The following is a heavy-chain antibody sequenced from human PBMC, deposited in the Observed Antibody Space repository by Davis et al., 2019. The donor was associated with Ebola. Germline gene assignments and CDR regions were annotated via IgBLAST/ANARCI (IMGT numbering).Heavy chain of an antibody. D-gene: IGHD3-3*01. CDR3: ARDDYDFLSYYGMDV. CDR2: ISSSGSTI. CDR1: GFTFSDYY. J-gene: IGHJ6*02. V-gene: IGHV3-11*01. Sequence: GESLKISCAASGFTFSDYYMSWIRQAPGKGLEWVSYISSSGSTIYYADSVKGRFTISRDNAKNSLYLQMNSLRAEDTAVYYCARDDYDFLSYYGMDVWGQGTTVTVSS.